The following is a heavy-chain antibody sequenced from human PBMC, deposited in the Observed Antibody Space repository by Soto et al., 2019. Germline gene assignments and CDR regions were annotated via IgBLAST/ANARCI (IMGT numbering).Heavy chain of an antibody. V-gene: IGHV4-34*01. CDR2: INSSGST. Sequence: SETLSLTCAVYAGSFTTYYWSWIRQPPGKGLEWIGEINSSGSTNYNPSLKSRLTISVDTSKNQFSLRLTSVTAADTAVYYRARIRARFSRSAFDIWGQGTMVTVSS. D-gene: IGHD3-10*01. CDR1: AGSFTTYY. CDR3: ARIRARFSRSAFDI. J-gene: IGHJ3*02.